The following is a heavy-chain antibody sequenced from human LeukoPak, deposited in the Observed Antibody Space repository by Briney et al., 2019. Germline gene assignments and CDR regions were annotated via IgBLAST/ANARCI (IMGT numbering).Heavy chain of an antibody. CDR2: IIPIFGTA. CDR3: AREEAAGTGWFDP. CDR1: GGTFSSYA. D-gene: IGHD6-13*01. V-gene: IGHV1-69*13. Sequence: SVKVSCTASGGTFSSYAISWVRQAPGQGLEWMGGIIPIFGTANYAQKFQGRVTITADESTSTAYMELSSLRSEDTAVYYCAREEAAGTGWFDPWGQGTLVTVSS. J-gene: IGHJ5*02.